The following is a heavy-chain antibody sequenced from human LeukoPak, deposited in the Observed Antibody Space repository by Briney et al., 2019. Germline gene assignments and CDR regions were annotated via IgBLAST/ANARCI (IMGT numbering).Heavy chain of an antibody. V-gene: IGHV3-30-3*01. J-gene: IGHJ4*02. CDR2: ISYDGSNK. CDR3: AREGGSYQRYFDY. Sequence: GRSLRLSCAASGFTFSSYAMHWVRQAPGKGLEWVAVISYDGSNKYYADSVKGRFTISRDNSKNTLYLQMNSLRAEDTAVYYCAREGGSYQRYFDYWGQGTLVTVSS. D-gene: IGHD1-26*01. CDR1: GFTFSSYA.